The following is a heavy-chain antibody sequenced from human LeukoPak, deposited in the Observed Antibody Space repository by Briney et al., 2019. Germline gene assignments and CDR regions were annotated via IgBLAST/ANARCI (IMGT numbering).Heavy chain of an antibody. V-gene: IGHV1-46*01. CDR3: ASPAAGTLSRFYYYYGMDV. J-gene: IGHJ6*02. CDR2: INPSGGST. CDR1: GYTFTSYH. Sequence: ASVKVSCKASGYTFTSYHMHWVRQAPGQGLEWMGIINPSGGSTSYAQKFQGRVTMTRDTSTSTVYMELSSLRSEDTAVYYCASPAAGTLSRFYYYYGMDVWGQGTTVTVSS. D-gene: IGHD6-13*01.